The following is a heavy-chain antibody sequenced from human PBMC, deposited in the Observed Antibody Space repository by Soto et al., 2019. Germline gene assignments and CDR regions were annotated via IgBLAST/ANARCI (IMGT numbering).Heavy chain of an antibody. CDR1: GGYISSSNW. CDR2: IYHSGST. Sequence: ASETLSVTCAVAGGYISSSNWWSWVRQPPGKGLEWIGEIYHSGSTNYNPSLKSRVTISVDKSKNQFSLKLSSVTAADTAVYYCARDESLPGVTMVRGENWYFDLWGRGTLVTVSS. CDR3: ARDESLPGVTMVRGENWYFDL. D-gene: IGHD3-10*01. J-gene: IGHJ2*01. V-gene: IGHV4-4*02.